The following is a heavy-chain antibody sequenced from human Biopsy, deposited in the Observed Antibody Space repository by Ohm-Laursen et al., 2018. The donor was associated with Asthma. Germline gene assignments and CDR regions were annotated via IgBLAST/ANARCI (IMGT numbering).Heavy chain of an antibody. CDR2: INSVFGTT. Sequence: SSAKASCKSLGGTFNTYVIGWVRQAPGQGLEWMGGINSVFGTTTYPQKFQDRVTITADDSTNTVYMELSSLRSEDTAVYYCARKAGSCISRTCYSLDFWGQGTLVTVSS. CDR3: ARKAGSCISRTCYSLDF. D-gene: IGHD2-2*01. V-gene: IGHV1-69*01. CDR1: GGTFNTYV. J-gene: IGHJ4*02.